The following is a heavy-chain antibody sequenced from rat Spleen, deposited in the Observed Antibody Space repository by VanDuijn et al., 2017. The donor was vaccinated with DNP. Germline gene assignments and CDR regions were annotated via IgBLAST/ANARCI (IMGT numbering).Heavy chain of an antibody. V-gene: IGHV5-19*01. CDR3: ARHRAIAAIWDY. CDR1: GFTFSNYG. CDR2: ISPRGLST. Sequence: EVQLVESGGGLVQPGRSLKLSCAASGFTFSNYGFHWIRQAPTKGLEWVASISPRGLSTYYRDSVKGRFTISRDNAKNTLYLQMDSLRSEDTATYYCARHRAIAAIWDYWGQGVMVTVSS. J-gene: IGHJ2*01. D-gene: IGHD1-2*01.